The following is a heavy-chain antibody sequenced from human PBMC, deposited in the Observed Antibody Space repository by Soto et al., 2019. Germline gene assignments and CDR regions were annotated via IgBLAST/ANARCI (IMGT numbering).Heavy chain of an antibody. CDR2: ISYDGSNK. V-gene: IGHV3-30-3*01. CDR3: ARDVPYYFHY. J-gene: IGHJ4*02. CDR1: GFTFSSYA. Sequence: GGSLRLSCAASGFTFSSYAMHWVRQAPGKGLEWVAVISYDGSNKYYADSVKGRFTISRDNSKNTLYLQMNSLRAEDTAVYYCARDVPYYFHYWGQGTLVTVSS.